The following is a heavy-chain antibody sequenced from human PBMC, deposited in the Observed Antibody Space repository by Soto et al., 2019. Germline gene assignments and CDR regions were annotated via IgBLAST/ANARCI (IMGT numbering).Heavy chain of an antibody. J-gene: IGHJ4*02. D-gene: IGHD3-3*02. CDR2: IKGDGSST. Sequence: EVQLVESGGDSVQPGGSLRLSCAASGFTFSTYWMHWVRRAPGEGLVWVSRIKGDGSSTSSADSVEGRFTISRDNAKNTVYLHMNSLRADDTAVYYCARGAFHNYYVDSWGQGTLVTVSS. CDR3: ARGAFHNYYVDS. CDR1: GFTFSTYW. V-gene: IGHV3-74*01.